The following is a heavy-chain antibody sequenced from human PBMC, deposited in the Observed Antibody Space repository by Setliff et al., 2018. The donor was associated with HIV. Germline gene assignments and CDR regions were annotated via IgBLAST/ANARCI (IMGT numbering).Heavy chain of an antibody. CDR2: IYYSGST. CDR1: GGSIISSTYH. J-gene: IGHJ6*03. Sequence: PSETLSLTCAVSGGSIISSTYHCSWVRQPPGRGLEWIGDIYYSGSTNYNPSLKSRVTISVDTSENQFSLKLSSVTAADTAVYYCARGNSRRLRVHYYYYYMDVWGKGTTVTVSS. V-gene: IGHV4-61*05. CDR3: ARGNSRRLRVHYYYYYMDV. D-gene: IGHD4-17*01.